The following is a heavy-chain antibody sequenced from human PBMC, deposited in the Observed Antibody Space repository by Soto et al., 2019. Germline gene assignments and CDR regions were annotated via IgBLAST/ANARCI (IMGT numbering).Heavy chain of an antibody. CDR3: ARRITMVRGVKSDNWFDP. Sequence: QLQLQESGPGLVKPSETLSLTCTVSGGSISSSSYYWGWIRQPPGKGLEWIGSIYYSGSTYYNPSLKSRVTISVDTSKNQFSLKLSSVSAADTAVYYCARRITMVRGVKSDNWFDPWGQGTLVTVSS. CDR1: GGSISSSSYY. D-gene: IGHD3-10*01. J-gene: IGHJ5*02. CDR2: IYYSGST. V-gene: IGHV4-39*01.